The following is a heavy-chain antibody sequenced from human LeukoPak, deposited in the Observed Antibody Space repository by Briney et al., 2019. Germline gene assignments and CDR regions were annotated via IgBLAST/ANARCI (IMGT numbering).Heavy chain of an antibody. CDR2: IYYSGST. CDR3: ARYDYDSSGARDFDY. D-gene: IGHD3-22*01. Sequence: QTLSLTCTVSGGSISSGGYYWSWIRQHPGKGLEWIGYIYYSGSTYYNPSLKSRVTISVDTSKNQFSLKLSSVTAADTAVYYCARYDYDSSGARDFDYWGQGTLVTVSS. V-gene: IGHV4-31*03. J-gene: IGHJ4*02. CDR1: GGSISSGGYY.